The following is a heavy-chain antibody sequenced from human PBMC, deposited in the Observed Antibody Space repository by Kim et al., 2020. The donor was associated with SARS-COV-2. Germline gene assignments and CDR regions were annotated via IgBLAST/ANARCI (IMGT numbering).Heavy chain of an antibody. Sequence: GGSLRLSCAASGFTFDGYTMHWVRQAPGKGLEWVSLISWDGSRTYYADSVKGRFTISRDNTKNSLYLQMNSLRTEDTAVYYCAKDIAVSSGDYYDYGM. V-gene: IGHV3-43*01. CDR3: AKDIAVSSGDYYDYGM. J-gene: IGHJ6*01. CDR2: ISWDGSRT. D-gene: IGHD6-19*01. CDR1: GFTFDGYT.